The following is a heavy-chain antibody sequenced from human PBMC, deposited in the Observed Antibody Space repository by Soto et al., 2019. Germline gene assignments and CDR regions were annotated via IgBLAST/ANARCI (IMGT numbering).Heavy chain of an antibody. CDR3: ARSGYSYGPNPLLY. Sequence: QVQLQESGPGLVKPSQTLSLTCTVSGGSISSGGYYWSWIRQHPGKGLEWIGYIYYSGSTYYNPSLTSRVTISVDTSKNQFSLQLSSVTAADTAVYYCARSGYSYGPNPLLYCGQGTMVTVSS. V-gene: IGHV4-31*03. J-gene: IGHJ4*02. CDR2: IYYSGST. D-gene: IGHD5-18*01. CDR1: GGSISSGGYY.